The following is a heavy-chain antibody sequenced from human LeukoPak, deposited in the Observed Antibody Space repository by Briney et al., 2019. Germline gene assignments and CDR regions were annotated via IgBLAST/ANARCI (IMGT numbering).Heavy chain of an antibody. D-gene: IGHD1-1*01. V-gene: IGHV4-38-2*02. CDR3: ARGTNYFDY. CDR2: IYHSGST. Sequence: SETLSLTCTVSGYSISSGYYWGWIRQPPGKGLEWIGSIYHSGSTYYNPSLKGRVTISVDTSKNQFSLKLSSVTAADTAVYYCARGTNYFDYWGQGTLVTVSS. CDR1: GYSISSGYY. J-gene: IGHJ4*02.